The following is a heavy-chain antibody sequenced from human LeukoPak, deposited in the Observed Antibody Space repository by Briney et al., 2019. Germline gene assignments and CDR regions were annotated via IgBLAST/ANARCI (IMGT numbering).Heavy chain of an antibody. D-gene: IGHD2-2*01. J-gene: IGHJ4*02. CDR2: IYPGDSDT. V-gene: IGHV5-51*01. CDR1: GYTLTTFW. CDR3: ARRKGCSSTSCPPDF. Sequence: GESLKISCRGSGYTLTTFWIGWVRQMPGKGLEEMGIIYPGDSDTRYSPSFQGQVTMSVDKSINTAYLQWSSLKASDTAMYYCARRKGCSSTSCPPDFWGQGTLVTVSS.